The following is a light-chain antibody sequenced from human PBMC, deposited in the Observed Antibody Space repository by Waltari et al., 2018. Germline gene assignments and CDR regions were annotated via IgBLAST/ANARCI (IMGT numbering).Light chain of an antibody. CDR1: SSDVGASNY. V-gene: IGLV2-8*01. Sequence: QSALTQPPSASGSPGQSVTISCTGTSSDVGASNYVSWYQQHPGKAPKLIIYEVNKRPSGVPDRFSGSKSGNTASLTVSGLQADDEADYYCGSFGASKVFGGGTKLTVL. CDR3: GSFGASKV. J-gene: IGLJ2*01. CDR2: EVN.